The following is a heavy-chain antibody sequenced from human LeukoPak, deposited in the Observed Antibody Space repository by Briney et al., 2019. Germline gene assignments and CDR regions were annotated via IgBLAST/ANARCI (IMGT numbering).Heavy chain of an antibody. CDR3: ARDGWYARAYFDY. CDR1: GGSISSADYC. CDR2: IYYSGNT. Sequence: SETLSLTCTVSGGSISSADYCWSWIRQPPGKGLEWIGYIYYSGNTYYNPSLKSRVTISVDTSKNQFSLKLSSVTAADTAVYYCARDGWYARAYFDYWGQGTLVTVSS. J-gene: IGHJ4*02. V-gene: IGHV4-30-4*01. D-gene: IGHD6-19*01.